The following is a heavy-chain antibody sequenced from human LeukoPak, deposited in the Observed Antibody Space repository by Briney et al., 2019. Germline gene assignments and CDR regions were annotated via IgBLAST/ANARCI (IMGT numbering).Heavy chain of an antibody. V-gene: IGHV1-18*01. Sequence: ASVKVSCKASGYTFTSYGISWVRQAPGQGLEWMGWISAYNGNTNYAQKLQGRVTMTTDTSTSTAYMELRSLRSDDTAVYYCARDDPSSSWCLIDYWGQGTLVTVSS. CDR1: GYTFTSYG. J-gene: IGHJ4*02. CDR3: ARDDPSSSWCLIDY. D-gene: IGHD6-13*01. CDR2: ISAYNGNT.